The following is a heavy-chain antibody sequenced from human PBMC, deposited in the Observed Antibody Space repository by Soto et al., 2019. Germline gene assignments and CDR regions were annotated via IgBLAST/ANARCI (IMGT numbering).Heavy chain of an antibody. V-gene: IGHV1-69*06. CDR2: IIPIFGTA. Sequence: SVKVSCKASGGTFSSYAISWVRQAPGQGLEWMGGIIPIFGTANYAQKFQGRVTITADKSTSTAYMELSSLRSEDTAVYYCAKWVVINDAFDIWGQGTMVTVSS. J-gene: IGHJ3*02. CDR1: GGTFSSYA. CDR3: AKWVVINDAFDI. D-gene: IGHD3-22*01.